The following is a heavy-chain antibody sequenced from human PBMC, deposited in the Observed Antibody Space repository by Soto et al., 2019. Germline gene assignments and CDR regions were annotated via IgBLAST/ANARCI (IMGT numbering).Heavy chain of an antibody. Sequence: ASVKVSCKASGYTFTGYYMHWVLQAPGEGLEWMGWINPNSGGTNYAQKFQGWVTMTRDTSISTAYMELSRLRSDDTAVYYCARDREERFLEWLLYPRGNWFDPWGQGTLV. CDR2: INPNSGGT. V-gene: IGHV1-2*04. CDR3: ARDREERFLEWLLYPRGNWFDP. CDR1: GYTFTGYY. J-gene: IGHJ5*02. D-gene: IGHD3-3*01.